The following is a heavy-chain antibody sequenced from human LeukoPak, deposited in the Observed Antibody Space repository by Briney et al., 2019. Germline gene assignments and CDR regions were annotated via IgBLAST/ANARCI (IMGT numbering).Heavy chain of an antibody. CDR3: ARSGWYDPFDF. V-gene: IGHV3-7*01. Sequence: GGSLRLSCAASGFTFSNYWMSWVRQAPGKGLEWVATIKRDRSEKYYVDSVKGRFTISRDNAKNSLYLQMNSLRAEDTAVYYCARSGWYDPFDFWSQGTLVTVSS. J-gene: IGHJ4*02. CDR2: IKRDRSEK. D-gene: IGHD6-19*01. CDR1: GFTFSNYW.